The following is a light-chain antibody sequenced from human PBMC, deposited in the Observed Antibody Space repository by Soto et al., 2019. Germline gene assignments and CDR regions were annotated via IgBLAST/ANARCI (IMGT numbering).Light chain of an antibody. V-gene: IGLV2-8*01. CDR1: SSDVGGQNY. CDR2: AVT. CDR3: SSHAGNNNYV. J-gene: IGLJ1*01. Sequence: QSALTQPPSASGSPGQSVAISCTGTSSDVGGQNYVSWYQQQPGKAPKLIIYAVTERPSGVPDRFSGSKSGNTASLTVSGLQTEDEADYCCSSHAGNNNYVFGTGTKVTVL.